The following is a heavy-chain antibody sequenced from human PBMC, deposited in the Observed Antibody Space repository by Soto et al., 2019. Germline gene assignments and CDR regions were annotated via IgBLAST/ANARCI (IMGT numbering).Heavy chain of an antibody. D-gene: IGHD3-10*01. CDR3: ARDIHYYDSGSQPLPPYGMDV. V-gene: IGHV1-3*01. CDR2: VNAGNGNT. J-gene: IGHJ6*02. CDR1: GYTITSYA. Sequence: QVQLVQSGAEVKKPGASVQVSCKASGYTITSYAMHWLRQAPGQRLERMGWVNAGNGNTKYSKKFQGRVTITRDTSASTAYMELSSLRSEDTAVYYCARDIHYYDSGSQPLPPYGMDVWGQGTTVTVSS.